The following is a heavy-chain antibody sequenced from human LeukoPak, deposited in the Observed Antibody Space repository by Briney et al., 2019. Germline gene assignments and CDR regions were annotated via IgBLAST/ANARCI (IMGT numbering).Heavy chain of an antibody. CDR1: GLTFSNYA. CDR2: ISGSGGST. J-gene: IGHJ6*02. Sequence: GGSLRLSCAVSGLTFSNYAMTWVRQAPGKGLEWVSAISGSGGSTYYADSVKGRFTISRDNSKSTLYLQMNSLRAEDTAVYYCAKDGSDGMDVWGQGTTVTVSS. CDR3: AKDGSDGMDV. V-gene: IGHV3-23*01.